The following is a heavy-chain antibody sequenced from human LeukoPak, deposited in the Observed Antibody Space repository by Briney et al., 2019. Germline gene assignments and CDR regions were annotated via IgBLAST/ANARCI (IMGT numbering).Heavy chain of an antibody. V-gene: IGHV3-30*18. D-gene: IGHD2-2*01. J-gene: IGHJ4*02. Sequence: GGSLRLSCAASGFMFSSNWMSWVRQAPGKGLEWVAVISYDGSNKYYADSVKGRFTISRDNSKNTLYLQMNSLRAEDTAVYYCAKVPPAAMGYFDYWGQGTLVTVSS. CDR1: GFMFSSNW. CDR3: AKVPPAAMGYFDY. CDR2: ISYDGSNK.